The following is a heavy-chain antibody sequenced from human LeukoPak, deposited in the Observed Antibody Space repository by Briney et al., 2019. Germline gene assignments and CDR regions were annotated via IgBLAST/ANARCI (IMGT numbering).Heavy chain of an antibody. CDR3: ARAPYSSGWYVDYFDY. CDR1: GFTFSSYW. D-gene: IGHD6-19*01. CDR2: IKQDGSEK. V-gene: IGHV3-7*01. Sequence: GGSLRLSCAASGFTFSSYWMSWVRQAPGKGLEWVANIKQDGSEKYYVDSVKGRFTISRNNAKNSLYLQMNSLRAEDTAVYYCARAPYSSGWYVDYFDYWGQGTLVTVSS. J-gene: IGHJ4*02.